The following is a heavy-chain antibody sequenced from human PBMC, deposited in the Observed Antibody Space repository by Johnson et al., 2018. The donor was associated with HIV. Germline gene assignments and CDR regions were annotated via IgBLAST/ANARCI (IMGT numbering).Heavy chain of an antibody. CDR2: IRYDGNNK. V-gene: IGHV3-30*02. CDR3: VKDVGNYWPDAFDS. Sequence: QVQLVESGGGVVQPGGSLRLSCAASGFTFSSYGMHWVRQAPGKGLEWVAFIRYDGNNKYYADSVRGRLTISRDNSKNTMSLQMNSRRPEDTAVYHCVKDVGNYWPDAFDSWGQGTMVTVSS. D-gene: IGHD3-10*01. CDR1: GFTFSSYG. J-gene: IGHJ3*02.